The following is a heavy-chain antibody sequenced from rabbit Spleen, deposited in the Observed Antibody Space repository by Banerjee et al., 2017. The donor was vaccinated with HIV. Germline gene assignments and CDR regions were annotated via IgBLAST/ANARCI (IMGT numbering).Heavy chain of an antibody. Sequence: QEQLVESGGGLVQPGGSLTLSCKASGIDFTNYYITWVRQAPGKGLEWIGIIYAAKGSTDYASWAKGRFAISRTSSPTVTLQMTSLTAADTATYFCARDLAGAIGWNFYLWGPGTLVTVS. CDR1: GIDFTNYY. CDR3: ARDLAGAIGWNFYL. J-gene: IGHJ4*01. D-gene: IGHD4-1*01. V-gene: IGHV1S45*01. CDR2: IYAAKGST.